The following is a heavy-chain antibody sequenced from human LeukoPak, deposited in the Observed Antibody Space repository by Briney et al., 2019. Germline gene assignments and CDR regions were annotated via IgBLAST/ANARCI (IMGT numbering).Heavy chain of an antibody. D-gene: IGHD4-11*01. J-gene: IGHJ4*02. V-gene: IGHV3-7*01. CDR3: VKWGPYCSTHYCPALES. CDR2: INPAGSQQ. Sequence: GGSLRLSCTASGSMFSDYWMSWVRQAPGKGPEWVANINPAGSQQYSVDSLKGRFTVSRDNAKKSLYLQMNYLRAEDTAVYYCVKWGPYCSTHYCPALESWGQGTLVTVSS. CDR1: GSMFSDYW.